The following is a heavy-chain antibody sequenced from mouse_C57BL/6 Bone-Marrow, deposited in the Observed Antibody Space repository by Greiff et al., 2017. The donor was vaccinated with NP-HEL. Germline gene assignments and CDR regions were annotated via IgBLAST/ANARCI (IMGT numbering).Heavy chain of an antibody. Sequence: EVKLVESGGGLVKPGGSLKLSCAASGFTFSSYAMSWVRQTPEKRLEWVATISDGGSYTYYPDNVKGRFTISRDKAKNNLYLQMSHLKSEDTAMYYGAREGLPRDYFDYWGQGTTLTVSS. CDR1: GFTFSSYA. CDR2: ISDGGSYT. D-gene: IGHD2-4*01. J-gene: IGHJ2*01. V-gene: IGHV5-4*01. CDR3: AREGLPRDYFDY.